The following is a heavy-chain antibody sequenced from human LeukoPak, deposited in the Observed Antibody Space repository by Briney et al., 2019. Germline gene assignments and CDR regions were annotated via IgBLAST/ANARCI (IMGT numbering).Heavy chain of an antibody. D-gene: IGHD6-13*01. Sequence: PGGSLRLSCAASGFTVSSNYMSWVRQAPGKGLEWVSVIYSGGSTYYADSVKGRFTISRDNSKNTLYLQMNSLRAEDTAVYYCARDSISFAAAAGSDYWGQGTLVTVSS. CDR3: ARDSISFAAAAGSDY. CDR2: IYSGGST. V-gene: IGHV3-53*01. J-gene: IGHJ4*02. CDR1: GFTVSSNY.